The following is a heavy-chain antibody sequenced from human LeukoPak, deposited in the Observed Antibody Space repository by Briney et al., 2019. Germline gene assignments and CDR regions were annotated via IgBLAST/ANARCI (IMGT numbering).Heavy chain of an antibody. CDR1: GFTFSSYA. CDR3: ARAGSGWRYYYYYYMDV. D-gene: IGHD6-19*01. Sequence: GSLRLSCAASGFTFSSYAMSWIRQPPGKGLEWIGYIYYSGSTNYNPSLKSRVTISVDTSKNQFSLKLSSVTAADTAVYYCARAGSGWRYYYYYYMDVWGKGTTVTIPS. V-gene: IGHV4-59*01. J-gene: IGHJ6*03. CDR2: IYYSGST.